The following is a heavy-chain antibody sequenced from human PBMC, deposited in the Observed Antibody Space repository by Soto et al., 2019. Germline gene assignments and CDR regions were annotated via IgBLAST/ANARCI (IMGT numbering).Heavy chain of an antibody. J-gene: IGHJ4*02. Sequence: ASVKVSCKASGGTFSSYTISWVRQAPGQGLEWMGRIIPILGIANYAQKFQGRVTITADKSTSTAYMELSSLRSEDTAVYYCASGHYYDSSGYPDWGQGTLVTVSS. D-gene: IGHD3-22*01. CDR3: ASGHYYDSSGYPD. CDR1: GGTFSSYT. V-gene: IGHV1-69*02. CDR2: IIPILGIA.